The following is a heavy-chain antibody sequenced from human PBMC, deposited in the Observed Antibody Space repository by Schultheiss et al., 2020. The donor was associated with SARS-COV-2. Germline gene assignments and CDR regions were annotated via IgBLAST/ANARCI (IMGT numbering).Heavy chain of an antibody. D-gene: IGHD2-21*02. J-gene: IGHJ6*02. CDR2: INPNSGGT. Sequence: ASVKVSCKASGGTFSSYAISWVRQAPGQGLEWMGWINPNSGGTNYAQKFQGWVTMTRDTSISTAYMELSRLRSDDTAVYYCAREGGTVTASPNYYYGMDVWGQGTTVTVSS. CDR3: AREGGTVTASPNYYYGMDV. V-gene: IGHV1-2*04. CDR1: GGTFSSYA.